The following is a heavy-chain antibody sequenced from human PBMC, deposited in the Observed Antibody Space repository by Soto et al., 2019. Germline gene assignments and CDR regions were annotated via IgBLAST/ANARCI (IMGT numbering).Heavy chain of an antibody. CDR2: IYYSGST. CDR1: GGSISSGGYY. J-gene: IGHJ4*02. CDR3: ARGRSSTRPYPIGY. V-gene: IGHV4-31*03. D-gene: IGHD2-2*01. Sequence: QVQLQESGPGLVKPSQTLSLTCTVSGGSISSGGYYWSWIRQHPGKGLEWIGYIYYSGSTYYNPSLKGRVTISVDTSKNQFSLKLSSVTAADTAVDYCARGRSSTRPYPIGYWGQGTLVTVSS.